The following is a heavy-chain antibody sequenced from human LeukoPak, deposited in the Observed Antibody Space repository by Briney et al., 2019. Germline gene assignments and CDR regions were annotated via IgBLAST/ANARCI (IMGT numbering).Heavy chain of an antibody. CDR2: INPNSGGT. D-gene: IGHD4-17*01. Sequence: ASVKVSCKASGYTFTNYYMHWVRQAPGQGLEWVGWINPNSGGTNYAQKFHGRVTMARDTSISTGYMGLRGLTSDDTAVYYCARDYGDYELDYGGQGTLVTVSS. CDR1: GYTFTNYY. CDR3: ARDYGDYELDY. J-gene: IGHJ4*02. V-gene: IGHV1-2*02.